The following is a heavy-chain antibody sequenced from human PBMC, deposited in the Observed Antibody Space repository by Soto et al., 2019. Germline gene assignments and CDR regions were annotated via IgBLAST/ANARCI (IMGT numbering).Heavy chain of an antibody. V-gene: IGHV4-39*01. CDR1: GGSISSSRYY. Sequence: QLQLQESGPGLVKPSETLSLTCTVSGGSISSSRYYWGWIRQPPGKGLEWIGSVYYSGSTYNNPSLRSRVTISVDTSKNQFSLKLSSVTAADTAVYYCASHGITIFAVEDWGQGTLVTVSS. J-gene: IGHJ4*02. D-gene: IGHD3-3*01. CDR3: ASHGITIFAVED. CDR2: VYYSGST.